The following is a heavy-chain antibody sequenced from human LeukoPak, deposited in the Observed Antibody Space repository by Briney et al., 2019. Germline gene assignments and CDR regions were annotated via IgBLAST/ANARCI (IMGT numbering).Heavy chain of an antibody. V-gene: IGHV3-30*02. CDR1: GFTLSSYG. J-gene: IGHJ4*02. D-gene: IGHD4-17*01. Sequence: GGSLRLSCAASGFTLSSYGMHWVRQAPGKGLEWVAFIRYDGSNKYYADSVKGRFTISRDNSKNTLYLQMNSLRAEDAAVYYCAKGLTTVTTSWGYWGQGTLVTVSS. CDR3: AKGLTTVTTSWGY. CDR2: IRYDGSNK.